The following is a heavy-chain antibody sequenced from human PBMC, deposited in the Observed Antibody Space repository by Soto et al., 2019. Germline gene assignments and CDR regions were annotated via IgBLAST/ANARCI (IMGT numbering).Heavy chain of an antibody. Sequence: AGGSLRLSCAASGFTFSSYSMNWVRQAPGKRLEWVSYISSSSSTIYYADSVKGRFTISRDNAKNSLYLQMNSLRAEDTAVYYCARVGGSYYVGPYYYYGMDVWGQGTTVTVSS. CDR1: GFTFSSYS. J-gene: IGHJ6*02. CDR2: ISSSSSTI. D-gene: IGHD1-26*01. CDR3: ARVGGSYYVGPYYYYGMDV. V-gene: IGHV3-48*01.